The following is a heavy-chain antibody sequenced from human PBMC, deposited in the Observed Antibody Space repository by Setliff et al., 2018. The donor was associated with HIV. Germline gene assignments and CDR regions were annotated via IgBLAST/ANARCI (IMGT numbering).Heavy chain of an antibody. Sequence: SETLSLTCAVSGYSISSGFYWGWIRQPPGKGLEWIGSIYHSGSTYYNPSLRSRVTISVDTSKNQFSLKLSSVTAVDTAVYYCARDAPTVYANGWFDPWGQGTLVTVSS. CDR1: GYSISSGFY. V-gene: IGHV4-38-2*02. CDR3: ARDAPTVYANGWFDP. D-gene: IGHD2-8*01. J-gene: IGHJ5*02. CDR2: IYHSGST.